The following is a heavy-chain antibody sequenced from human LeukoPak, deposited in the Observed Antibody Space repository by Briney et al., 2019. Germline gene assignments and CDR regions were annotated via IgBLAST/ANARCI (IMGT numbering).Heavy chain of an antibody. D-gene: IGHD5-24*01. CDR1: GGSFSGYN. V-gene: IGHV4-34*01. CDR2: ANDSGST. CDR3: ARGVYTEMSTIMGHFDR. Sequence: PSETLSLTCAVFGGSFSGYNWNWLRQSPRTGLEWIGEANDSGSTKYNPSLRSRVTISLDTSKNQFSLKLTSVTAADTAVYYCARGVYTEMSTIMGHFDRWGRGTLVTVST. J-gene: IGHJ4*02.